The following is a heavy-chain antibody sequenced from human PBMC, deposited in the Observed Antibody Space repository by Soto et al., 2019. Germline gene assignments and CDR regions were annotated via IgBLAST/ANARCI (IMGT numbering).Heavy chain of an antibody. CDR2: IYPGNSDT. D-gene: IGHD5-18*01. V-gene: IGHV5-51*01. CDR1: GYIFTSYW. J-gene: IGHJ6*02. Sequence: GGSLKISCKGSGYIFTSYWVGWVRQMPGKGLEWMGSIYPGNSDTRYSPPFDGQVTISSDKSIGTAYLQWSSLKASDTAMYYCAGRGPGYSYGYGGMDVWGQGTTVTVSS. CDR3: AGRGPGYSYGYGGMDV.